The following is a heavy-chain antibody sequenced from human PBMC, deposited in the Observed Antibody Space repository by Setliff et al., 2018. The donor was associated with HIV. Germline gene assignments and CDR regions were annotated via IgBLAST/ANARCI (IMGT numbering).Heavy chain of an antibody. CDR3: ARKDGVGYCDSNSCYGIGPIDF. CDR1: GYSFTGYY. CDR2: INPKSGAT. D-gene: IGHD2-2*01. J-gene: IGHJ4*02. V-gene: IGHV1-2*06. Sequence: ASVKVSCKASGYSFTGYYVNWVRQAPGQGLEWMGRINPKSGATNFAQKFQGRVTLTRDTSVTTVYMELTSLRSDDTAVYYCARKDGVGYCDSNSCYGIGPIDFWGQGSLVTVSS.